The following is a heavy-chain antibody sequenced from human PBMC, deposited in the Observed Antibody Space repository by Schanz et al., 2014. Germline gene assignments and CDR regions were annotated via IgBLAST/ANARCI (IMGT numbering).Heavy chain of an antibody. CDR1: GGTFSTYP. J-gene: IGHJ3*02. CDR3: ARGGGPEDVFDI. V-gene: IGHV1-69*02. CDR2: IIPIHGIA. D-gene: IGHD2-15*01. Sequence: QVQLVQSGAEVKKPGSSMKVSCKASGGTFSTYPINWLRQAPGQGLEWMGRIIPIHGIANYAQKFQGRVTITADRSTSTAYMELSSLRSDDTAVYYCARGGGPEDVFDIWGQGTILTVSS.